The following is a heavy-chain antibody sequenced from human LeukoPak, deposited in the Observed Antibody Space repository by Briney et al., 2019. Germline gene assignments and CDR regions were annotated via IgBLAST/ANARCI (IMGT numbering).Heavy chain of an antibody. CDR1: GFTVSSNY. CDR3: ARDECPLWSISCHRGFDP. V-gene: IGHV3-53*01. D-gene: IGHD2-2*02. CDR2: IYSGGST. J-gene: IGHJ5*02. Sequence: PGGSLRLSCAASGFTVSSNYMSWVRQAPGKGLEWVSVIYSGGSTYYADSVKGRFTISRDNSKNTLYLQMNSLRAEDTAVYYCARDECPLWSISCHRGFDPWGQGLLVTVSS.